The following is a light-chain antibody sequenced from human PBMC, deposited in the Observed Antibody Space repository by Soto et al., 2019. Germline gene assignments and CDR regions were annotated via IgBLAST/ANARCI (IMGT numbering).Light chain of an antibody. CDR3: QASYSSPVT. CDR2: TAS. CDR1: QSGSTF. Sequence: DIQMTQSPSSLYASIGDRVIITCRTSQSGSTFLNWYRHKPREAPRLHIYTASTLHGGVPSRFSGSGSGTEFTLTISSVQPKDFATYYCQASYSSPVTIGPGTRVDVK. J-gene: IGKJ3*01. V-gene: IGKV1-39*01.